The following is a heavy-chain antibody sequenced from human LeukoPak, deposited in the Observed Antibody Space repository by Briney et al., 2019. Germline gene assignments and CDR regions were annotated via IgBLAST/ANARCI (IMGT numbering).Heavy chain of an antibody. CDR1: GGTFSSYA. V-gene: IGHV1-69*04. D-gene: IGHD2-21*02. J-gene: IGHJ4*02. CDR2: IIPILGIA. Sequence: VASVKVSCKASGGTFSSYAISWVRQAPGQGLEWMGRIIPILGIANYAQKFQGRVTITADKSTSTAYMELSGLRSEDTAVYYCARSPYCGGDCLIDYWGQGTLVTVSS. CDR3: ARSPYCGGDCLIDY.